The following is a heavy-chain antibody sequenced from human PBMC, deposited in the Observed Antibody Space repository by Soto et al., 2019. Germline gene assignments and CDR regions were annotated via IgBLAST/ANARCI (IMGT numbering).Heavy chain of an antibody. D-gene: IGHD3-9*01. V-gene: IGHV4-34*01. CDR1: GGSFSGYY. CDR2: SNHSGST. CDR3: ARGRVRYFDWLFPEVSPRGTHFDY. J-gene: IGHJ4*02. Sequence: KTSETLSLTCAVYGGSFSGYYWSWIRQPPGKGLEWIGESNHSGSTNYNPSLKSRVTISVDTSKNQFSLKLSSVTAADAAVYYCARGRVRYFDWLFPEVSPRGTHFDYWGQGTLVTVSS.